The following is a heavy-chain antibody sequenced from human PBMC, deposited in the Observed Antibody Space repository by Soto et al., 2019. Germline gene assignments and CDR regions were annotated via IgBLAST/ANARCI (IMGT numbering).Heavy chain of an antibody. V-gene: IGHV4-61*01. CDR2: IYYSGST. D-gene: IGHD1-26*01. Sequence: SDSLSLICTVCGDCVRSGRDYWSWIRQPPGKGLEWIGYIYYSGSTNYNPSLKSRVTISVDTSKNQFSLKLSSVTAADTAVYYCARGVGILRTYYSHGMDVSGQGTTVTVSS. J-gene: IGHJ6*02. CDR1: GDCVRSGRDY. CDR3: ARGVGILRTYYSHGMDV.